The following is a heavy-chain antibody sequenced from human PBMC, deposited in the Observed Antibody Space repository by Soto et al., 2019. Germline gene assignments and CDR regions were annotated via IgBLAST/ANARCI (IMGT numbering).Heavy chain of an antibody. V-gene: IGHV1-46*01. Sequence: ASVKVSCKASGYSFTSYYMHWVRLAPGQGLEWMGIINPSGGSTSYAQKFQGRVTMTRDTSTSTVYMELSSLRSEDTAVYYCARGSFSKLVAAAGPQTYYYYYYGMDVWGQGTTVTVSS. CDR1: GYSFTSYY. CDR3: ARGSFSKLVAAAGPQTYYYYYYGMDV. J-gene: IGHJ6*02. CDR2: INPSGGST. D-gene: IGHD6-13*01.